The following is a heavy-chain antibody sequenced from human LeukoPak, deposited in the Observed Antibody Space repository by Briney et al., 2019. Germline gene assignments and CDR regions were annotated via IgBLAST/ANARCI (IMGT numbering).Heavy chain of an antibody. J-gene: IGHJ4*02. CDR2: IKQDGSEK. Sequence: HSGGSLRLSCAASGFTFSSYSMNWVRQAPGKGLEWVANIKQDGSEKYYVDSVKGRFTISRDNAKNSLYLQMNSLRAEDTAVYYCARESPGRGLTHWGQGTLVTVSS. CDR1: GFTFSSYS. V-gene: IGHV3-7*01. CDR3: ARESPGRGLTH. D-gene: IGHD4-23*01.